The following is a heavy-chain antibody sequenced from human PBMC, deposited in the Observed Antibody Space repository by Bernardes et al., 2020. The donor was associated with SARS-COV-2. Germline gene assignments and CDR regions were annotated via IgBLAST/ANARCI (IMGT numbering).Heavy chain of an antibody. V-gene: IGHV4-31*03. Sequence: SESLSLTCTVSGACISSVGYYWSWLLQHPGKGLEWIGYIHYSGITYYNPSLKSRLAISLDTSKNQFSLKLNSVTAADTAVYYCAKHYGDYGGDSFDVWGQGTMVTVSS. D-gene: IGHD4-17*01. CDR2: IHYSGIT. CDR3: AKHYGDYGGDSFDV. J-gene: IGHJ3*01. CDR1: GACISSVGYY.